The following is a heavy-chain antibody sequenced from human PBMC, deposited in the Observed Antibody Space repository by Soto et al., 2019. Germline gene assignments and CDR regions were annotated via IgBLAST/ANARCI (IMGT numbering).Heavy chain of an antibody. D-gene: IGHD6-13*01. V-gene: IGHV1-18*01. J-gene: IGHJ4*02. Sequence: QVQLVQSGAEVKKPGASVKVSCKASGYTFTSYGISWVRQAPGQGLEWMGWISAYNGNTNYAQKLQGRVTMTTDTSTRTAYMELRSVRSDDTAVYYCARDPRIAAAGTFMHYWGQGTLVTVSS. CDR3: ARDPRIAAAGTFMHY. CDR2: ISAYNGNT. CDR1: GYTFTSYG.